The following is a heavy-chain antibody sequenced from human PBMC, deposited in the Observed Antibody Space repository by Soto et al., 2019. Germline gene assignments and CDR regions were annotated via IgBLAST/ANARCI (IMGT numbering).Heavy chain of an antibody. V-gene: IGHV3-30*18. CDR3: AKDHDSSGYYGVVMHYYYYGMDV. J-gene: IGHJ6*02. D-gene: IGHD3-22*01. CDR2: ISYDGSNK. Sequence: PGGSLRLSCAASGFTFSSYGMHWVRQAPGKGLEWVAVISYDGSNKYYADSVKGRFTISRDNSKNTLYLQMNSLRAEDTAVYYCAKDHDSSGYYGVVMHYYYYGMDVWGQGTTVTVSS. CDR1: GFTFSSYG.